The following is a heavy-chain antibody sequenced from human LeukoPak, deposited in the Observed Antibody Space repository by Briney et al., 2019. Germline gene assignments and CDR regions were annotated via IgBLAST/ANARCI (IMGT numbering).Heavy chain of an antibody. D-gene: IGHD3-9*01. V-gene: IGHV4-4*07. CDR3: ARQKRYFGNCDY. J-gene: IGHJ4*02. CDR1: GGSISSYY. Sequence: SETLSLTCTVSGGSISSYYWSWIRQPAGKGLERIGRIYTSGSTNYNPSLKSRVTMSVDTSKNQFSLKLSSVTAADTAVYYCARQKRYFGNCDYWGQGTLVTVSS. CDR2: IYTSGST.